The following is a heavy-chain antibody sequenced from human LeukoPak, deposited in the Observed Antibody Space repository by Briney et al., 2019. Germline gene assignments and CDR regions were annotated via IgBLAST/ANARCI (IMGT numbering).Heavy chain of an antibody. D-gene: IGHD3-10*01. CDR3: ARDSTYYYDSGSSGPHYFDN. Sequence: HPGGSLRLSCAASGFTFSNYAMHWVRQAPGKGLEWVSLISSSGTYEYYADSVKGRFTISRDNSKNTLYLQLNSLRAEDTAVYYCARDSTYYYDSGSSGPHYFDNWGQGTLVTVSS. J-gene: IGHJ4*02. CDR2: ISSSGTYE. V-gene: IGHV3-30*01. CDR1: GFTFSNYA.